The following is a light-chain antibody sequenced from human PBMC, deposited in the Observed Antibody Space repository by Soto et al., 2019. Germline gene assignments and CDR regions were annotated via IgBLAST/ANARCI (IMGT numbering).Light chain of an antibody. CDR1: SSDVGAYDY. CDR3: SSYTTSSTYV. V-gene: IGLV2-14*01. CDR2: AVN. J-gene: IGLJ1*01. Sequence: QSALTQPASVSGSPGQSITISCTGTSSDVGAYDYVSWYQQHPGTAPKLMIYAVNYRPSGVSHRFSGSKSANTASLTISGLQAEDEADYYCSSYTTSSTYVFGAGTKLTVL.